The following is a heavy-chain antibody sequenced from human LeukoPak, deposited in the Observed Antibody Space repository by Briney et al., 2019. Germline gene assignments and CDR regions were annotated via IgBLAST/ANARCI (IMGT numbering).Heavy chain of an antibody. Sequence: RGCLRLSCAPSGFTLRDYSTNWVRETPGKRLEWMSYVTSSGSTHYADAVKGRVSISKDNAKYSVYLQMNSLRDGDAAVYECARGSTTVRGLGYWGQGTLVTVSS. J-gene: IGHJ4*02. D-gene: IGHD3-10*01. CDR3: ARGSTTVRGLGY. CDR1: GFTLRDYS. V-gene: IGHV3-48*02. CDR2: VTSSGST.